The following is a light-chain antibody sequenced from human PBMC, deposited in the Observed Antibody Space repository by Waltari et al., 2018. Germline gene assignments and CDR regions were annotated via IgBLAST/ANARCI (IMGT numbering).Light chain of an antibody. J-gene: IGLJ2*01. Sequence: QSALTQPASVSGSPGQSITISCTGTSSDVGAYNYVSWYQQHPGKVPKRIIYDVSHRPSGVSFRCSGSNSDNTASLTISGLQAEDEADYYCISYTTSDTMIFGGGTKLTVL. CDR2: DVS. CDR3: ISYTTSDTMI. V-gene: IGLV2-14*03. CDR1: SSDVGAYNY.